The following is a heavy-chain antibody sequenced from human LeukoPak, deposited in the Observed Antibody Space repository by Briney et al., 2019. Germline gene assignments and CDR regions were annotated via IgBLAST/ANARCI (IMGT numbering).Heavy chain of an antibody. J-gene: IGHJ5*02. CDR1: GFTFDDYA. CDR2: ISGDGGST. CDR3: AKDSSGYDNRFDP. Sequence: GGSLRLSCAASGFTFDDYAMHWGREAPGGGLEWVSLISGDGGSTYYADSVKGRFTISRDNSKNSLYLQMNSLRTEDTALYYCAKDSSGYDNRFDPWGQGTLVTVSS. V-gene: IGHV3-43*02. D-gene: IGHD5-12*01.